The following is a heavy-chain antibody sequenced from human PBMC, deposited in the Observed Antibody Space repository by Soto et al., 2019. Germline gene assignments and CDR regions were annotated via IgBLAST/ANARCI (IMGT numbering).Heavy chain of an antibody. Sequence: GGSLSLSCAASGFTFSSYGMHWVRQAPGKGLEWVAVIWYDGSNKYYADSVKGRFTISRDNSKNTLYLQMNSLRAEDTAVYYCARDRIIAARGIGGMDVWGQGTTVTVSS. CDR1: GFTFSSYG. J-gene: IGHJ6*02. V-gene: IGHV3-33*01. CDR3: ARDRIIAARGIGGMDV. CDR2: IWYDGSNK. D-gene: IGHD6-6*01.